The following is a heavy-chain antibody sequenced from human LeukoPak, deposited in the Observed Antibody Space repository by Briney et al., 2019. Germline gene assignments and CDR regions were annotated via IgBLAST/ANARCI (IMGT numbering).Heavy chain of an antibody. CDR3: ARGGYSGSYYRFD. CDR1: GFIFTNYW. CDR2: IDKEGSAA. Sequence: GGSLRLSCVSSGFIFTNYWMHWVRQVPGKGPVWVGRIDKEGSAAFYAESVKGRFTISRDNVKSTVYLQMTSLTAEDTAVYHCARGGYSGSYYRFDWGQGTLVTVSS. J-gene: IGHJ4*02. D-gene: IGHD1-26*01. V-gene: IGHV3-74*01.